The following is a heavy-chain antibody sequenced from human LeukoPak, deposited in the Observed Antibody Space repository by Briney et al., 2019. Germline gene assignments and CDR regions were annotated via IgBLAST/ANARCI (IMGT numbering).Heavy chain of an antibody. D-gene: IGHD3-10*01. V-gene: IGHV1-69*13. CDR2: IIPIFHTS. CDR3: AKISGSYFVRIDY. CDR1: GGTFSSYA. Sequence: ASVKVSCKASGGTFSSYAFSWVRQAPGQGLEWMGGIIPIFHTSYYPQKFQGRVTITADESTSTVYMDLSSLRSEDTALYYCAKISGSYFVRIDYWGQGTLVTVSS. J-gene: IGHJ4*02.